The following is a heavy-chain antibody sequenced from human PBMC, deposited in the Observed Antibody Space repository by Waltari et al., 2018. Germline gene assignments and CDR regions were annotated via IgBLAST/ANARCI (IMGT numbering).Heavy chain of an antibody. CDR3: ARDASYPHWFYDL. Sequence: QEHLVQSGAEVREPGASVKVSCMASGYAFNTYDINWVRQAPGRRLEGMGWMNPNSENRGYAQQFQGRLIMTSNSAIGTAYMELTSLTSDDTAVYYCARDASYPHWFYDLWGRGTLVTVSS. J-gene: IGHJ2*01. CDR1: GYAFNTYD. CDR2: MNPNSENR. V-gene: IGHV1-8*01.